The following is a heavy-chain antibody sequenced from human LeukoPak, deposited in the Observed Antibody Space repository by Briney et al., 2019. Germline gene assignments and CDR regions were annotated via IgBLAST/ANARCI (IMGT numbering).Heavy chain of an antibody. Sequence: ASVKVSCKVSGYTLTELSMHWVRQAPGKGLEWMGGFDPEDGETIYAQKFQGRVTMTEDTSTDTAYMELSSLRSEDTAVYYCATPSAYSSSWTLLVVWGQGTLVTVSS. D-gene: IGHD6-13*01. J-gene: IGHJ4*02. CDR1: GYTLTELS. CDR2: FDPEDGET. V-gene: IGHV1-24*01. CDR3: ATPSAYSSSWTLLVV.